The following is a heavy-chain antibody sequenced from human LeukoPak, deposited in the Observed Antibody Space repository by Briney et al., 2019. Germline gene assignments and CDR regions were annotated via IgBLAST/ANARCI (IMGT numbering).Heavy chain of an antibody. Sequence: LSCXXSXXXFSSYAMXWVRQAPGKGLEWVSAISGSGDRTYYADSVKGRFTVSRDTSKNTLFLQLSSLRAEDTAVYYCAKDPLYYYDSSSRGYFDYWGQGTLVTVSS. J-gene: IGHJ4*02. V-gene: IGHV3-23*01. D-gene: IGHD3-22*01. CDR2: ISGSGDRT. CDR1: XXXFSSYA. CDR3: AKDPLYYYDSSSRGYFDY.